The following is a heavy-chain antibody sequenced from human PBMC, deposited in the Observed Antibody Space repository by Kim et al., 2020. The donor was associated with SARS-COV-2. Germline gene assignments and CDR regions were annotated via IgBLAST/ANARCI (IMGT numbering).Heavy chain of an antibody. V-gene: IGHV3-23*01. D-gene: IGHD4-17*01. Sequence: GGSLRLSCTASGFTFNSYAMSWVRQAPGKGLEWVSSITGSGGSIYYADSVKGRFTISRDNSKNLLYLQMNTLRAEDTATYYCAKDPYGDYRRGSYWGQGTLVTVSS. J-gene: IGHJ4*02. CDR1: GFTFNSYA. CDR3: AKDPYGDYRRGSY. CDR2: ITGSGGSI.